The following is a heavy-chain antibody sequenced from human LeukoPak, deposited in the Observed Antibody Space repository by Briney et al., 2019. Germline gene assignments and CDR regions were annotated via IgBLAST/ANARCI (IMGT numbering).Heavy chain of an antibody. D-gene: IGHD3-10*01. CDR3: ASFSYGSGSYTGYNWFDP. CDR2: IYYSGST. V-gene: IGHV4-59*01. J-gene: IGHJ5*02. CDR1: GGSISSYY. Sequence: PSETLSLTCTVSGGSISSYYWSWIRQPPGKGLEWIGYIYYSGSTNYNPSLKGRVTISVDTSKNQFSLKLSSVTAADTAMYYCASFSYGSGSYTGYNWFDPWGQGTLVTVSS.